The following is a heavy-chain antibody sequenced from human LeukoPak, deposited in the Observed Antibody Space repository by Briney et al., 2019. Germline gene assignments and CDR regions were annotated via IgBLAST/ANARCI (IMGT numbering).Heavy chain of an antibody. Sequence: GGSLRLSCAASGFTFSSYRMSWVRQAPGKGLEWVANIKQDGSEKYYVDSVKGRFTISRDNAKNSLYLQMNSLRAEDTAVYYCARVEGSGWYLGAFDIWGQGTMVTVSS. V-gene: IGHV3-7*01. CDR3: ARVEGSGWYLGAFDI. J-gene: IGHJ3*02. CDR1: GFTFSSYR. D-gene: IGHD6-19*01. CDR2: IKQDGSEK.